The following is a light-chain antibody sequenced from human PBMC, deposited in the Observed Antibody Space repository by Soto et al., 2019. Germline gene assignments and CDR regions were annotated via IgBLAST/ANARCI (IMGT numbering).Light chain of an antibody. Sequence: TVLTQSPGTLSLSPGERATLSCRASQSVSSSSLAWYQQKPGQAPRLLIYRASSRATGIPDRFSGSGSGTDLTITISRLEPEDFAVYYCQQYGSSPPSWTFGQGTKVEIK. V-gene: IGKV3-20*01. CDR3: QQYGSSPPSWT. J-gene: IGKJ1*01. CDR1: QSVSSSS. CDR2: RAS.